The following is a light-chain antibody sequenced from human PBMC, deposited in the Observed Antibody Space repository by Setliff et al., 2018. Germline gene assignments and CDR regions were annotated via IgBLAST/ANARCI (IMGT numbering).Light chain of an antibody. Sequence: LTQPASVSGSPGQSITISCTGTSSDVGSYNLVSWYQQHPGKAPKLMIYEVSKRPSGVSNRFSGPKSGNTASLTISGLQAEDEADYYCCSYAGSSTYVFGTGTKVTVL. CDR3: CSYAGSSTYV. CDR2: EVS. V-gene: IGLV2-23*02. CDR1: SSDVGSYNL. J-gene: IGLJ1*01.